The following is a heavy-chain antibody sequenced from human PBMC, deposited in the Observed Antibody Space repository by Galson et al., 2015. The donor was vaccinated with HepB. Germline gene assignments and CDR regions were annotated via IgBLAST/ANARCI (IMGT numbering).Heavy chain of an antibody. CDR2: IYHTGTA. Sequence: ATLPLTCTVSGGPMNGYYWSWIRPSPGKGLEWIAYIYHTGTANYNPSLKSRVTISVDTSQDHFSLKMSAVTVADTAVYYCARHPPFGSVNDFGGNFDFWGQGTQVTVSS. D-gene: IGHD4-23*01. CDR1: GGPMNGYY. V-gene: IGHV4-59*08. CDR3: ARHPPFGSVNDFGGNFDF. J-gene: IGHJ4*02.